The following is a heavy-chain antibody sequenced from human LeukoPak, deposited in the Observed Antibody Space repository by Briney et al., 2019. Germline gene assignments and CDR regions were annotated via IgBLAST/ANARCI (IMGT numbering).Heavy chain of an antibody. D-gene: IGHD3-10*01. CDR3: ARDRGSGITMVRGVIRGYMDV. J-gene: IGHJ6*03. CDR1: GFTVSSND. CDR2: IYVGGST. Sequence: GGSLRLSCAASGFTVSSNDMSWVRQAPGKGLEWVSVIYVGGSTYYADSVKGRFTVSRDNSKNTLYLQMNSLRAEDTAVYYCARDRGSGITMVRGVIRGYMDVWGKGTTVTVSS. V-gene: IGHV3-53*01.